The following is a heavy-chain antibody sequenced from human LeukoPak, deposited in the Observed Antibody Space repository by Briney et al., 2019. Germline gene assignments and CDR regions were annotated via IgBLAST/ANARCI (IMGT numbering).Heavy chain of an antibody. CDR2: ISAYNGNT. CDR3: ASGNPMVTNDAFDI. D-gene: IGHD5-18*01. CDR1: GYTFTSYG. J-gene: IGHJ3*02. V-gene: IGHV1-18*01. Sequence: ASVKVSCKASGYTFTSYGISWVRQAPGQGLEWMGWISAYNGNTNYAQKLQGRVTMTTNTSTRTAYMELRSLRSDDTAVYYCASGNPMVTNDAFDIWGQGTMVTVSS.